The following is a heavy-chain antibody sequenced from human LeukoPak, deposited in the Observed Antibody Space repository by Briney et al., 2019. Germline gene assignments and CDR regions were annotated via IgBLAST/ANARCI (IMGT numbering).Heavy chain of an antibody. CDR3: ARDPKNYYGSGSDAFDI. J-gene: IGHJ3*02. V-gene: IGHV4-39*07. Sequence: SQTLSLTCTVSGGSISSGSYYWGWIRQPPGKGLEWIGSIYYSGSTYYNPSLKSRVTISVDTSKNQFSLKLSSVTAADTAVYYCARDPKNYYGSGSDAFDIWGQGTMVTVSS. CDR2: IYYSGST. CDR1: GGSISSGSYY. D-gene: IGHD3-10*01.